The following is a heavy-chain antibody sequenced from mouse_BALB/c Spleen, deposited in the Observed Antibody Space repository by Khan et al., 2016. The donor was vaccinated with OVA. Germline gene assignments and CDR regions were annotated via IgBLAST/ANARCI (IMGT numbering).Heavy chain of an antibody. CDR3: ARPFYYYDALDY. CDR2: IDPANGST. D-gene: IGHD1-1*01. V-gene: IGHV14-3*02. Sequence: EVQLQQSGAEPVKPGASVKLSCTASGFNIKDTYIHWVKQRPEQGLEWIGRIDPANGSTQYDPNFQDKATMTADTSSNTAYLRLSSLASEDTAVYYCARPFYYYDALDYWGQGTSVTVSS. J-gene: IGHJ4*01. CDR1: GFNIKDTY.